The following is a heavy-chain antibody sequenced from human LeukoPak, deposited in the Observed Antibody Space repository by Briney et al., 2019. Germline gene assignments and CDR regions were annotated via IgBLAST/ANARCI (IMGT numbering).Heavy chain of an antibody. J-gene: IGHJ4*02. Sequence: GGSLRLSCAASGFTFSSYAMSWVRQAPGKGLEWVSAISGSGGSTYYADSVKGQFTISRDNSKNTLYLQMNSPRAEDTAVYYCAKAPGSSWFYSYYFDYWGQGTLVTVSS. CDR1: GFTFSSYA. CDR2: ISGSGGST. D-gene: IGHD6-13*01. CDR3: AKAPGSSWFYSYYFDY. V-gene: IGHV3-23*01.